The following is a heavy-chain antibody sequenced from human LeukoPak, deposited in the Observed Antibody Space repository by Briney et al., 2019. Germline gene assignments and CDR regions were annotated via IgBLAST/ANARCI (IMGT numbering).Heavy chain of an antibody. CDR3: ARGKLLFGVVTHFDY. D-gene: IGHD3-3*01. V-gene: IGHV4-59*01. Sequence: PSETLSLTCTVSGGSISSYYWSWIRQPPGKGLEWIGYVYYSGSTNYNPSPKSRVTISVDTSKNQFSLKLSSVTAADTAVYYCARGKLLFGVVTHFDYWGQGTLVTVSS. CDR2: VYYSGST. CDR1: GGSISSYY. J-gene: IGHJ4*02.